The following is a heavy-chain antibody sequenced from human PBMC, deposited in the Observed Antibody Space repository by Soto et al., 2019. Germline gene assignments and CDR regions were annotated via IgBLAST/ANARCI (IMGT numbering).Heavy chain of an antibody. Sequence: QITLNESGPTVVRPTETLTLTCRFSGFSLTTSGVGVGCIRQSPGKAPEWLALINWDDDKAYSASLKSRLTITKDTSKDQVVLTVSDLDPTDTATYYCAHRVLRTVFGLVTTTAIYFDFWGQGTPVAVSS. CDR2: INWDDDK. J-gene: IGHJ4*02. CDR1: GFSLTTSGVG. D-gene: IGHD3-3*01. V-gene: IGHV2-5*02. CDR3: AHRVLRTVFGLVTTTAIYFDF.